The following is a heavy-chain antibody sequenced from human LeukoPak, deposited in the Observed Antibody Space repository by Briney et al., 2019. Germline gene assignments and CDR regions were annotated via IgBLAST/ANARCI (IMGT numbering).Heavy chain of an antibody. CDR2: IIPIFGTA. CDR3: ARRGADFSPFDP. V-gene: IGHV1-69*13. J-gene: IGHJ5*02. D-gene: IGHD3-3*01. CDR1: GGTFSSYA. Sequence: SVKVSCKASGGTFSSYAISWVRQAPGQGLEWMGGIIPIFGTANYAQKFQGRVTITADESTSTAYMELSSLRSEDTAVHYCARRGADFSPFDPWGQGTLVTVSS.